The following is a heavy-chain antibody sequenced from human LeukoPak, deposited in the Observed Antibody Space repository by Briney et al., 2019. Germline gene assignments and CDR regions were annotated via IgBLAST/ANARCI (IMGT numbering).Heavy chain of an antibody. D-gene: IGHD6-13*01. CDR3: AATREYTTSWYGGYYYYGMDV. CDR1: GITFSSTA. J-gene: IGHJ6*02. V-gene: IGHV1-58*02. CDR2: IVVCSGNT. Sequence: GTSVKVSCKASGITFSSTAIQWVRQARGQRREWVGRIVVCSGNTNYAQKFQERVTITRDMSNSQAYMELSSLRYEDTAVYYCAATREYTTSWYGGYYYYGMDVWGQGTTVTVSS.